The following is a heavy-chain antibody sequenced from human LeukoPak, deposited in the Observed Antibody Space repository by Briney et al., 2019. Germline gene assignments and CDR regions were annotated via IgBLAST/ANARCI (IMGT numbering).Heavy chain of an antibody. CDR2: ISAYNGNT. CDR3: ARDTGGYSYDY. CDR1: GFTFTSSA. Sequence: ASVKVSCKASGFTFTSSAVQWVRQAPGQGLEWMGWISAYNGNTNYAQKLQGRVTMTTDTSTSTAYMELRSLRSDDTAVYYCARDTGGYSYDYWGQGTLVTVSS. J-gene: IGHJ4*02. D-gene: IGHD5-18*01. V-gene: IGHV1-18*01.